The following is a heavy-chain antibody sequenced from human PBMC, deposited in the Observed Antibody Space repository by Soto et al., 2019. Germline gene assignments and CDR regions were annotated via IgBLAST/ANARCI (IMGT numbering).Heavy chain of an antibody. V-gene: IGHV4-38-2*02. CDR1: GYSISSGYY. CDR3: ARESVGGYVPGYRMDV. D-gene: IGHD5-12*01. J-gene: IGHJ6*02. Sequence: SETLSLTCAVSGYSISSGYYWGWIRQPPGKGLEWIGSIYHSGSTYYNPSLKSRVTISVDTSKNQFSLKLSSVTAADTAVYYCARESVGGYVPGYRMDVWGQRSTVTVSS. CDR2: IYHSGST.